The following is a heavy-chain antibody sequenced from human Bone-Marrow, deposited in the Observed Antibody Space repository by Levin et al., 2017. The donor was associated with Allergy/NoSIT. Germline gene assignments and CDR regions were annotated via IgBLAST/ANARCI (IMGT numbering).Heavy chain of an antibody. CDR2: IFPGDSDT. V-gene: IGHV5-51*01. J-gene: IGHJ5*02. CDR1: GYTFNNYW. Sequence: PWASVKVSCQGSGYTFNNYWIGWVRQQPGKGLEWMGIIFPGDSDTKYNPSFQGQVTISADKSLTTVFLQWRSLKTSDTALYFCAQARNGNFWWFDPWGQGTLVTVSS. D-gene: IGHD1-14*01. CDR3: AQARNGNFWWFDP.